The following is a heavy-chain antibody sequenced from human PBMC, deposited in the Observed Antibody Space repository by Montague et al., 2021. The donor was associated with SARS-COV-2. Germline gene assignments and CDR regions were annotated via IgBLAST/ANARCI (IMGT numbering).Heavy chain of an antibody. CDR1: GGSISTYY. CDR3: ARGGASYYYYTSGYVSAFDT. J-gene: IGHJ3*02. CDR2: IYYNGYT. Sequence: SETLSLTCTVSGGSISTYYWSWIRQPPGKGLEWIGYIYYNGYTNYNPSLKSRVTISVDTSKNQFSLRLSSVTAADTAVYFCARGGASYYYYTSGYVSAFDTWGQGTLVTVSS. D-gene: IGHD3-22*01. V-gene: IGHV4-59*01.